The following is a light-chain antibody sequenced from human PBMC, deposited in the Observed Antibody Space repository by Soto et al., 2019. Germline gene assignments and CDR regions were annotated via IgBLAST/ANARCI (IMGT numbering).Light chain of an antibody. J-gene: IGKJ1*01. CDR1: QSVINSY. CDR2: GAY. Sequence: EVVLTQSPGTLSLSSGERATLSCRASQSVINSYLAWYQQKPGQAPRLLLYGAYNRATGIPDRFSGSGSGTDFTLTISRLEPEDFAVYYCQQYNKWPPETFGQGTKVDIK. CDR3: QQYNKWPPET. V-gene: IGKV3-20*01.